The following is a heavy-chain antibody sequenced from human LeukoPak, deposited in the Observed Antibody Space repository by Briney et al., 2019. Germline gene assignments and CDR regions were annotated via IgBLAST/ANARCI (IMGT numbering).Heavy chain of an antibody. Sequence: SETLSLTCTVPGGSISSSYYYWAWIRQPPGKGLEWIGSIYYSGSTYFNPSLKSRVTISVDMSKNQFSLRLSSVTAADTAVYYCARDLGVVRYFDPWGRGTLVTVSS. D-gene: IGHD2-2*01. V-gene: IGHV4-39*07. CDR2: IYYSGST. CDR1: GGSISSSYYY. CDR3: ARDLGVVRYFDP. J-gene: IGHJ2*01.